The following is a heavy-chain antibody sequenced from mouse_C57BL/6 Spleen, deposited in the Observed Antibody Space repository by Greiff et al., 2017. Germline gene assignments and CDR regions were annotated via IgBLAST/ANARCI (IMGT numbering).Heavy chain of an antibody. D-gene: IGHD4-1*01. Sequence: VHVKQSGAELVRPGASVKLSCTASGFNIKDDYMHWVKQRPEQGLEWIGWIDPENGDTEYASKFQGKATITADTSSNTAYLQLSSLTSEDTAVYYCTTRTGTDFDYWGQGTTLTVSS. CDR1: GFNIKDDY. V-gene: IGHV14-4*01. CDR2: IDPENGDT. CDR3: TTRTGTDFDY. J-gene: IGHJ2*01.